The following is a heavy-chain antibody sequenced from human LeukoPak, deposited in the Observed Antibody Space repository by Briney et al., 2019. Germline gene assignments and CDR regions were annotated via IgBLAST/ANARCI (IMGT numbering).Heavy chain of an antibody. D-gene: IGHD2-8*01. CDR3: SRENGAFSPFGY. CDR2: VSLSGLT. J-gene: IGHJ4*02. Sequence: SWTLSLTCGVSGGSITSTNWWSWVRQPPGQGLEWIGEVSLSGLTNYNPSLSSRVIMALDTSKNHLSLHLTSVTAADTAVYYCSRENGAFSPFGYWGQGYLVTVLS. V-gene: IGHV4-4*02. CDR1: GGSITSTNW.